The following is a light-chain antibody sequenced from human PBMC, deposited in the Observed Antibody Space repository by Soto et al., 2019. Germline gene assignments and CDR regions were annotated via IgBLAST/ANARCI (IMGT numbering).Light chain of an antibody. CDR1: TSNIGSNY. V-gene: IGLV1-47*01. Sequence: QSVLTQPPSASGAPGQGVTISCSGSTSNIGSNYVYWYQQLPGTAPKLLIYRNNQRPSGVPDRFSGSKSGTSASLAISGLRSDDEADYFCATWDDSLNGFDVLRLGTKLTVL. J-gene: IGLJ1*01. CDR3: ATWDDSLNGFDV. CDR2: RNN.